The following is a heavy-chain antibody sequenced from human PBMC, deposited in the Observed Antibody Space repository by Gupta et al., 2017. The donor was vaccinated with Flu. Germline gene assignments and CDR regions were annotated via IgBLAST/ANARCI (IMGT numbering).Heavy chain of an antibody. D-gene: IGHD3-10*01. J-gene: IGHJ3*02. V-gene: IGHV3-15*01. CDR1: RIYG. Sequence: RIYGMNWVRQAPGKGLEWVGRLKSEADGGTADYAAPVKGRFTISRDDSKNTLWLQMNSLRTEDTAVYYCTTDSSGGITFDIWGQGTPVTVSA. CDR2: LKSEADGGTA. CDR3: TTDSSGGITFDI.